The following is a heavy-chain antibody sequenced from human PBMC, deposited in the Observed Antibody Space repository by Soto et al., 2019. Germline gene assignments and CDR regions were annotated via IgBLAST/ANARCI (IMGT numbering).Heavy chain of an antibody. V-gene: IGHV3-23*01. CDR3: AKDPAVLRFLEWFQNWFDP. CDR1: GFTFSSYA. J-gene: IGHJ5*02. D-gene: IGHD3-3*01. CDR2: ISGSGGST. Sequence: PGGSLRLSCAASGFTFSSYAMSWVRQAPGKGLEWVSAISGSGGSTYYADSVKGRFTISRDNSKNTLYLQMNSLRAEDTAVYYCAKDPAVLRFLEWFQNWFDPWGQGTLVTVSS.